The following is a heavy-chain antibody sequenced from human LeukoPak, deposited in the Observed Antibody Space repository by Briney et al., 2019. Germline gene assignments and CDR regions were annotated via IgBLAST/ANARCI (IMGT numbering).Heavy chain of an antibody. D-gene: IGHD5-24*01. Sequence: RESLRLSCAASGFTLKKYWMNWVRHLPGGGLECLANINEEGSETYHADSVKGRFTISRDNPKNLLFLQINSLRVEDTAVYYCARETPRRGETRDGYRWGQGTLVTVSS. CDR2: INEEGSET. J-gene: IGHJ4*02. CDR1: GFTLKKYW. CDR3: ARETPRRGETRDGYR. V-gene: IGHV3-7*01.